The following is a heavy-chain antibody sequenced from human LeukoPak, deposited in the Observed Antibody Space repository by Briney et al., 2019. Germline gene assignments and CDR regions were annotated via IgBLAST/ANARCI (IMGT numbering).Heavy chain of an antibody. D-gene: IGHD3-3*01. Sequence: GGSLGLSCAASGFTFSSYAMHWVRQAPGKGLEYVSGISSNGGSTYYANSVKGRFTIPRDNSKNTLYLQMGSLRAEDMAVYYCARASSWSGLDYWGQGTLVTVSS. CDR3: ARASSWSGLDY. J-gene: IGHJ4*02. CDR1: GFTFSSYA. V-gene: IGHV3-64*01. CDR2: ISSNGGST.